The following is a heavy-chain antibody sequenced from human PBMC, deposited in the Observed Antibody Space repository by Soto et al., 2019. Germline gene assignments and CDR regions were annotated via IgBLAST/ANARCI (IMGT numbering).Heavy chain of an antibody. CDR3: AKAMYSGSYLS. V-gene: IGHV3-23*01. CDR1: GVTFSSYA. J-gene: IGHJ5*02. Sequence: GSLRLSCAASGVTFSSYAMSWVRQAPGKGLEWVSAISGSGGSTYYADSVKGRFTISRDNSKNTLYLQMNSLRAEDTAVYYCAKAMYSGSYLSWGQGTLVTVSS. D-gene: IGHD1-26*01. CDR2: ISGSGGST.